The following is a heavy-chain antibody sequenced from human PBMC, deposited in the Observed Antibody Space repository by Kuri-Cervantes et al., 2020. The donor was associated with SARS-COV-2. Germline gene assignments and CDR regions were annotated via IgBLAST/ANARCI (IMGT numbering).Heavy chain of an antibody. Sequence: ASVKVSCKASGYTFNTYSISWVRQAPGQGLEWMGWTNTYNGDTNYAQNLRGRVTMTTDTATTTGYMELRGLRSDDTAVYYCARTIDHADPDVFDIWGQGTMVTVSS. CDR3: ARTIDHADPDVFDI. J-gene: IGHJ3*02. CDR2: TNTYNGDT. D-gene: IGHD3-3*01. CDR1: GYTFNTYS. V-gene: IGHV1-18*01.